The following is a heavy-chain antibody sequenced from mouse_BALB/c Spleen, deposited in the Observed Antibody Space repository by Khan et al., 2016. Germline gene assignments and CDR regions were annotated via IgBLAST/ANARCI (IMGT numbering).Heavy chain of an antibody. CDR1: GYSFTRYW. Sequence: QVQLQQSGTELVRPGASVKLSCKASGYSFTRYWMNWVKQRPGQGLEWIGMIHPSDSESRLNQKFKDKATLTVDNSSSIAYMQLSSPTSEDSVVYYCTRSAYGNHPYYAMDYWGQGTSVTVSS. CDR3: TRSAYGNHPYYAMDY. CDR2: IHPSDSES. D-gene: IGHD2-1*01. J-gene: IGHJ4*01. V-gene: IGHV1-61*01.